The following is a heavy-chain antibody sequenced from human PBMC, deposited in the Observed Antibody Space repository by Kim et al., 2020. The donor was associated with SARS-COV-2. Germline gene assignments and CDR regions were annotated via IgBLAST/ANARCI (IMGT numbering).Heavy chain of an antibody. D-gene: IGHD2-15*01. CDR3: ANFGGLGC. CDR1: GFTFSSFV. CDR2: ISADGKST. Sequence: GGSLRLSCVASGFTFSSFVVNWVRQAPGKGLEWVSGISADGKSTFYTDSVKGRFTISRDNSKNTVTLQMNSLRAEDTAVYYCANFGGLGCWGQGTLVTVSS. J-gene: IGHJ4*02. V-gene: IGHV3-23*01.